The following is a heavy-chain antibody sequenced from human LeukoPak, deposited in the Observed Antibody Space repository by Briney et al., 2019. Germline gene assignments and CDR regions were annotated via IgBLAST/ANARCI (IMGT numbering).Heavy chain of an antibody. CDR3: ARGMATNGFDY. CDR1: GGTYSSYA. CDR2: IIPILGIA. Sequence: GASVTVSCKASGGTYSSYAISWVRHAPGQGLEWMGRIIPILGIANYAQKFQGRVTITADKSTSTAYMELSSLRSEDTAVYYCARGMATNGFDYWGQGTLVTVSS. V-gene: IGHV1-69*04. D-gene: IGHD5-24*01. J-gene: IGHJ4*02.